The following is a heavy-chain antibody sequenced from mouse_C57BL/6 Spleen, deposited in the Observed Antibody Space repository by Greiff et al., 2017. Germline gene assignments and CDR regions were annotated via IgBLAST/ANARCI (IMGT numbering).Heavy chain of an antibody. D-gene: IGHD1-1*01. CDR1: GYSFTGYY. CDR2: INPSTGGT. J-gene: IGHJ2*01. Sequence: EVQLQQSGPELVKPGASVKISCKASGYSFTGYYMNWVKQSPETSLEWIGEINPSTGGTTYNQKFKAKATLTVDKSSSTAYMQLKSLTSEDSAVYYCAREFGTTVYFDDGGQGTTLTVSS. CDR3: AREFGTTVYFDD. V-gene: IGHV1-42*01.